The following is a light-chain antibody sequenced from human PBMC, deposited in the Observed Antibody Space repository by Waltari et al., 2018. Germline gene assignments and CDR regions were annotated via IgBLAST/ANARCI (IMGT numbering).Light chain of an antibody. CDR2: DVT. CDR1: SSDVGAYRY. J-gene: IGLJ2*01. V-gene: IGLV2-11*01. Sequence: QSALTQPRSVSGSPGASVTISCFGTSSDVGAYRYVSWYQKHPDKAPKLLISDVTNRRPGVPDRFSGSKSDNTASLTISGLRGEDEADYYCCSYAGNENWLFGGGTRLTV. CDR3: CSYAGNENWL.